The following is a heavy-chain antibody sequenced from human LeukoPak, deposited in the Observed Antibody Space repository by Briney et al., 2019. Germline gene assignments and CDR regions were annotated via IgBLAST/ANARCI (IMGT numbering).Heavy chain of an antibody. D-gene: IGHD2-15*01. J-gene: IGHJ6*02. CDR1: GGTFSSYA. Sequence: SVKVSCKASGGTFSSYAISWVRQAPGQGLEWMGRIIPILGIANYAQKFQGRVTITADKSTSTAYMELSSLRSEDTAVYYCASSGAYYYYGMDVWGQGTTVTVSS. V-gene: IGHV1-69*04. CDR3: ASSGAYYYYGMDV. CDR2: IIPILGIA.